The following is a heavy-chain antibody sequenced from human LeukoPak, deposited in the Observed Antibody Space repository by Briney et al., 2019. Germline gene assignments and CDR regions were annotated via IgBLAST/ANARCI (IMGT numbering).Heavy chain of an antibody. CDR2: INHSGST. Sequence: SETLSLTCAVYGGSFSGYYWSWIRQPPGKGLEWIGEINHSGSTNYNPSLKSRVTISVDKSKSQFSLKLSSVTAADTAIYYCARDLVDSGGYYFDYWGQGALVTVSS. J-gene: IGHJ4*02. V-gene: IGHV4-34*01. CDR3: ARDLVDSGGYYFDY. D-gene: IGHD3-22*01. CDR1: GGSFSGYY.